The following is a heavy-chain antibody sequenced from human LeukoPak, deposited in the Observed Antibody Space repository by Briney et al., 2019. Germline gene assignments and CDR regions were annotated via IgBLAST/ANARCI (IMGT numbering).Heavy chain of an antibody. CDR3: VKGGSISHNWFDS. CDR1: GFTYCDYG. Sequence: PGGSLRLSCAASGFTYCDYGMHWVRQAPGRGLKWVAFILDDGTWEYYPDSVKGRLTISRDNSGNTLYLQMNSVRLEDTAIYYCVKGGSISHNWFDSWGQGTLVTVSS. V-gene: IGHV3-30*02. J-gene: IGHJ5*01. CDR2: ILDDGTWE. D-gene: IGHD3-16*01.